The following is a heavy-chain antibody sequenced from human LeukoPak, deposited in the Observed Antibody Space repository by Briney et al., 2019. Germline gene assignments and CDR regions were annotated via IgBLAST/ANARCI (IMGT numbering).Heavy chain of an antibody. CDR3: ASANPANDY. V-gene: IGHV3-23*01. Sequence: GGSLRLSCAASVFTSSRFAMSWVRQAPGRGLECVSGIRVRGGDTFLADSVKGRFSLSRDSSKNTLYLQMNNLRADDTAKYYCASANPANDYWGQGTVVTVSS. J-gene: IGHJ4*02. CDR1: VFTSSRFA. CDR2: IRVRGGDT.